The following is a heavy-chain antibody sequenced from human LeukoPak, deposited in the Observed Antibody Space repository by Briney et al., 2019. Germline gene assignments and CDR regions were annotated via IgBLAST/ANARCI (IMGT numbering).Heavy chain of an antibody. CDR2: IYYSGST. J-gene: IGHJ5*02. V-gene: IGHV4-31*03. Sequence: PSETLSLTCTVSGGSISSSSYYWSWIRQHPGKGLEWIGYIYYSGSTYYNPSLKSRVTISVDTSKNQFSLKLSSVTAADTAVYYCARDNRNWFDPWGQGTLVTVSS. D-gene: IGHD2/OR15-2a*01. CDR3: ARDNRNWFDP. CDR1: GGSISSSSYY.